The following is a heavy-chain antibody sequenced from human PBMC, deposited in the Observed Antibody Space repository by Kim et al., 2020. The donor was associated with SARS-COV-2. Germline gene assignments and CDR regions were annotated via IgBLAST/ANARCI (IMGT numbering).Heavy chain of an antibody. V-gene: IGHV3-23*01. CDR1: GFTFSSYA. CDR3: AKDLYNWNYAQPYY. D-gene: IGHD1-7*01. J-gene: IGHJ4*02. CDR2: ISGSGGST. Sequence: GGSLRLSCAASGFTFSSYAMSWVRQAPGKGLEWVSAISGSGGSTYYADSVKGRFTISRDNSKNTLYLQMNSLRAEDTAVYYCAKDLYNWNYAQPYYWGQGTLVTVSS.